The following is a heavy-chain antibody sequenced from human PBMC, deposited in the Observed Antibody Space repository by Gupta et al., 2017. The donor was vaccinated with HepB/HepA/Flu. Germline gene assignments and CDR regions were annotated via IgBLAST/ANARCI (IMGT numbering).Heavy chain of an antibody. CDR1: AYIFPNYY. D-gene: IGHD2/OR15-2a*01. J-gene: IGHJ4*02. CDR3: ATEPPESYYFDY. Sequence: QVQLVQSGAEVTKPGASVKVCCKASAYIFPNYYIHWVRQGPGQGFEWMGIIRSSGATQYTQKFQGRVTMTRDTSTSTVYMELSSLRSEDTAVDYCATEPPESYYFDYWGQGTLVTVSS. CDR2: IRSSGAT. V-gene: IGHV1-46*01.